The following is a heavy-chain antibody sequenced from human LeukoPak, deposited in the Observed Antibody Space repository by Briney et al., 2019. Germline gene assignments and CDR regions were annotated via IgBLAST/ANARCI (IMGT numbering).Heavy chain of an antibody. CDR2: ISGSGGST. CDR1: GFTFSSYA. CDR3: AATYSSGWYYYYGMDV. J-gene: IGHJ6*02. Sequence: GGSLRLSCAASGFTFSSYAMSWVRQAPGKGLEWVSAISGSGGSTYYADSVKGRFTISRDNSKNTLYLQMNSLRAEDTAVYYCAATYSSGWYYYYGMDVWSQGTTVTVSS. V-gene: IGHV3-23*01. D-gene: IGHD6-19*01.